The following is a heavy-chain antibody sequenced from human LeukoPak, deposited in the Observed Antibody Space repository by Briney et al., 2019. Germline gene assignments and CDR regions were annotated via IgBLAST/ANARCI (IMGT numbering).Heavy chain of an antibody. J-gene: IGHJ4*02. CDR3: AKDLYSSSWYYFDY. D-gene: IGHD6-13*01. CDR1: GFTFSSYS. CDR2: ISSSSSTI. V-gene: IGHV3-48*04. Sequence: GSLRLSCAASGFTFSSYSMNWVRQAPGKGLEWVSYISSSSSTIYYADSVKGRFTISRDNAKNSLYLQMNSLRAEDTALYYCAKDLYSSSWYYFDYWGQGTLVTVSS.